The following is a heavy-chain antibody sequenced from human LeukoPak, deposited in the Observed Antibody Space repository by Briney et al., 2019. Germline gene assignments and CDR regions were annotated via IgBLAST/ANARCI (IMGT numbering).Heavy chain of an antibody. D-gene: IGHD4-11*01. CDR3: ASTTVTTPFDY. CDR2: IYTSGST. V-gene: IGHV4-61*02. J-gene: IGHJ4*02. Sequence: SETLSLTCTVSGGSISSGSYYWSWIRQPAGKGLEWIGRIYTSGSTNYNPSLKSRVTISVDTSKNQFSLKLSSVTAADTAVYYCASTTVTTPFDYWGQGTLVTVSS. CDR1: GGSISSGSYY.